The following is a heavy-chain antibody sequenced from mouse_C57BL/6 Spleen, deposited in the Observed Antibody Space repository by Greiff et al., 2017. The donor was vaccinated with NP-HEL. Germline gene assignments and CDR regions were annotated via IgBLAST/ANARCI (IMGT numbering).Heavy chain of an antibody. V-gene: IGHV1-50*01. CDR2: IDPSDSYT. Sequence: VQLQQPGAELVKPGASVKLSCKASGYTFTSYWMQWVKQRPGQGLEWIGEIDPSDSYTNYNQKFKGKATLTVDTSSSTAYMQLSSLTSEDSAVYYCARSRSYYYGPYYFDYWGQGTTLTVSS. CDR1: GYTFTSYW. D-gene: IGHD1-1*01. J-gene: IGHJ2*01. CDR3: ARSRSYYYGPYYFDY.